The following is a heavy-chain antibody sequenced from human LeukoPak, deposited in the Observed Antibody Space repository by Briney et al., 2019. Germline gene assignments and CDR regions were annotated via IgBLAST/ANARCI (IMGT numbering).Heavy chain of an antibody. CDR2: MNPNSGNT. V-gene: IGHV1-18*01. J-gene: IGHJ6*03. CDR3: ARWAQPYHYYYMDV. CDR1: GYTFSNYD. Sequence: ASVKVSCKVSGYTFSNYDINWVRQATGQGPEWMGWMNPNSGNTNYAQKLQGRVTMTTDTSTSTAYMELRSLRSDDTAVYYCARWAQPYHYYYMDVWGKGTTVTISS.